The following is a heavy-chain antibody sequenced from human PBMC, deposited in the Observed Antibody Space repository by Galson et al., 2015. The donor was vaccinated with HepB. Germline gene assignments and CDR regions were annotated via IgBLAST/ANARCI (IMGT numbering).Heavy chain of an antibody. V-gene: IGHV3-30*18. J-gene: IGHJ3*02. CDR3: VKDDTNWVLGGFDI. CDR1: GFSLRNYG. CDR2: ISSVGSNK. Sequence: SLRLSCAASGFSLRNYGMHWVRQAPGKGLEWVAVISSVGSNKYHADSVKGRFTISRDNSKNTLYLQMNSLRTEDTARYYCVKDDTNWVLGGFDIWGQGTMVAVS. D-gene: IGHD1-1*01.